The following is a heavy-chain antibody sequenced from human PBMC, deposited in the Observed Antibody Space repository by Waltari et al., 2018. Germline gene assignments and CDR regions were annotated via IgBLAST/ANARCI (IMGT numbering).Heavy chain of an antibody. Sequence: QVPLQQWGAGPLKHSGTLSLTCAGYGGSFTCYYWTRIRQPPGKGLEWIGEINHSGSTNYNPSLKSRVTISVDTSKNQFSLKLSSVTAADTAVYYCARGWARIAARFDYWGQGTLVTVSS. D-gene: IGHD6-6*01. V-gene: IGHV4-34*01. CDR1: GGSFTCYY. J-gene: IGHJ4*02. CDR3: ARGWARIAARFDY. CDR2: INHSGST.